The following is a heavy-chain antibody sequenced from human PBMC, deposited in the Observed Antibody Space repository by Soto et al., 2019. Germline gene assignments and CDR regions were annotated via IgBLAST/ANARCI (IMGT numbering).Heavy chain of an antibody. CDR1: GGTFSSYA. J-gene: IGHJ4*02. V-gene: IGHV1-69*12. Sequence: QVQLVQSGAEVRQPASSVKVSCKTSGGTFSSYAISWVRQAPGQGLEWMGGIVPIVDTSTYAQKFQGRVTNTADESTSTVYMELSSLRSDDTAGYYCVRVVAIPGYPDNWGQGTLVTVSS. CDR2: IVPIVDTS. D-gene: IGHD5-12*01. CDR3: VRVVAIPGYPDN.